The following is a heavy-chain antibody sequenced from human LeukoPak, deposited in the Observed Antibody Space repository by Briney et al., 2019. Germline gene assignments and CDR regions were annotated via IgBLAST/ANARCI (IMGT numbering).Heavy chain of an antibody. Sequence: ASVKVSCKASGYTFTSYGISWVRQVLGQGLEWMGWISEYNGNTNYAQKLQGRVTMTTDTSTSTAYMELRSLRSDDTAVYYCARGMDTAMATYYFDYWGQGTLVTVSS. V-gene: IGHV1-18*01. D-gene: IGHD5-18*01. J-gene: IGHJ4*02. CDR3: ARGMDTAMATYYFDY. CDR2: ISEYNGNT. CDR1: GYTFTSYG.